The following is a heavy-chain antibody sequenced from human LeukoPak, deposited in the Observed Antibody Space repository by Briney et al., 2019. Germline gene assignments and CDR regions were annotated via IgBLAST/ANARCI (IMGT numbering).Heavy chain of an antibody. J-gene: IGHJ4*02. CDR3: ARETPDSSGWD. Sequence: GGSLRLSCAASGFIFSSYRMNWVRQAPGKGLEWVSSISSSGSYIYYADSVKGRFTISRDNAKNSLYLQMNSLRSEDTAVYYCARETPDSSGWDWGQGTLVTVSS. CDR2: ISSSGSYI. CDR1: GFIFSSYR. V-gene: IGHV3-21*01. D-gene: IGHD6-19*01.